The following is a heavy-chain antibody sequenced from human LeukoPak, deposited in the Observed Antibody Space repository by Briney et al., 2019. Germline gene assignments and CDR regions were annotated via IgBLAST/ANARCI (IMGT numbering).Heavy chain of an antibody. CDR3: ARGGTYGSGRNQHTTLDY. J-gene: IGHJ4*02. CDR2: IYYGGST. Sequence: PSGTLSLTCTVSGDSISSSSYYLGWIRQPPGKGLEWIGTIYYGGSTYYNPSLKSRVTISVDTSKTQFSLRLSSVTAAGTAVYYCARGGTYGSGRNQHTTLDYWGQGTLVTVSS. D-gene: IGHD3-10*01. CDR1: GDSISSSSYY. V-gene: IGHV4-39*01.